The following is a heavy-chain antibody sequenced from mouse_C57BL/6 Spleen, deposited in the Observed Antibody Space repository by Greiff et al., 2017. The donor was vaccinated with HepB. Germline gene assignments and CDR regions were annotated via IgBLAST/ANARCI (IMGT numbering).Heavy chain of an antibody. CDR1: GYSITSGYY. D-gene: IGHD2-4*01. Sequence: EVQRVESGPGLVKPSQSLSLTCSVTGYSITSGYYWNWIRQFPGNKLEWMGYISYDGSNNYNPSLKNRISITRDTSKNQFFLKLNSVTTEDTATYYCARGGYDYDWYFDVWGTGTTVTVSS. J-gene: IGHJ1*03. CDR3: ARGGYDYDWYFDV. V-gene: IGHV3-6*01. CDR2: ISYDGSN.